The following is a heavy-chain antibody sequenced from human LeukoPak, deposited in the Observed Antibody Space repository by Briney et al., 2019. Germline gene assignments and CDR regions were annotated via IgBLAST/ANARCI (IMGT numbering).Heavy chain of an antibody. CDR1: GGSISSSSYS. Sequence: SETLSLTCTVSGGSISSSSYSWGWIRQPPGKGLEWIGSIYYSGSTYYNPSLKSRVTISVDTSKNQFSLKLSSVTAADTAVYYCAVDLPRRGNYWGQGTLVTVSS. CDR2: IYYSGST. D-gene: IGHD3-16*01. J-gene: IGHJ4*02. CDR3: AVDLPRRGNY. V-gene: IGHV4-39*07.